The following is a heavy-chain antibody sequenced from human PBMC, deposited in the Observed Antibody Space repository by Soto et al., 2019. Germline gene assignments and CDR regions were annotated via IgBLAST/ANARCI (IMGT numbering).Heavy chain of an antibody. V-gene: IGHV4-4*07. CDR2: IYTSGST. D-gene: IGHD6-6*01. CDR3: ARDKGFSSSSWTRYYYYGMDV. Sequence: QVQLQESGPGLVKPSETLSLTCTVSGGSISSYYWSWIRQPAGKGLEWIGRIYTSGSTNYNPSLKSRVTMSVDTSKNQFSLKLSSVTAADTAVYYCARDKGFSSSSWTRYYYYGMDVWGQGTTVTVSS. J-gene: IGHJ6*02. CDR1: GGSISSYY.